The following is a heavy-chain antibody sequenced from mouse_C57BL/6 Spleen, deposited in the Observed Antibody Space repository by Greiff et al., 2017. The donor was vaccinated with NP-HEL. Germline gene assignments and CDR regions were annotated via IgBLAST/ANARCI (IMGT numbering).Heavy chain of an antibody. CDR3: ARHEERGAWDGYYFDY. V-gene: IGHV1-62-2*01. CDR2: FYPGSGSI. J-gene: IGHJ2*01. D-gene: IGHD2-3*01. CDR1: GYTFTEYT. Sequence: QVQLQQSGAELVKPGASVKPSCKASGYTFTEYTIHWVKQRSGQGLEWIGWFYPGSGSIKYNEKFKDKATLTADKSSSTVYMELSRLTSEDSAVYFCARHEERGAWDGYYFDYWGQGTTLTVSS.